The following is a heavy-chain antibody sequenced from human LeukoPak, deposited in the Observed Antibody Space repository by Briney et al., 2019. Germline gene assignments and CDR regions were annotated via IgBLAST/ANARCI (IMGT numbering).Heavy chain of an antibody. CDR1: GFTFSSYA. J-gene: IGHJ4*02. Sequence: PGGSLRLSCAASGFTFSSYAMSWVRQAPGKGREWVSAIRGSGGSTYYTDSVKGRFTISRDNSKNTLYLQMNSLRAEDTAVYYCAKGNYYFDYWGQGTLVTVPS. CDR2: IRGSGGST. CDR3: AKGNYYFDY. V-gene: IGHV3-23*01. D-gene: IGHD5-24*01.